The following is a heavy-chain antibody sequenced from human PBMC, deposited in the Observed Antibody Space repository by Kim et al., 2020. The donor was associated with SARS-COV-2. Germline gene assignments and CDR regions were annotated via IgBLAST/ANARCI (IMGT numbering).Heavy chain of an antibody. V-gene: IGHV3-11*06. CDR1: GFTFSDYY. Sequence: GGSLRLSCAASGFTFSDYYMSWIRQAPGKGLEWVSYISSSSSYTNYADSVKGRFTISRDNAKNSLYLQMNSLRAEDTAVYYCARGWEELNRERGYYDILIGYYKGDRYYYGMDVWGQGTTVTVSS. CDR3: ARGWEELNRERGYYDILIGYYKGDRYYYGMDV. J-gene: IGHJ6*02. D-gene: IGHD3-9*01. CDR2: ISSSSSYT.